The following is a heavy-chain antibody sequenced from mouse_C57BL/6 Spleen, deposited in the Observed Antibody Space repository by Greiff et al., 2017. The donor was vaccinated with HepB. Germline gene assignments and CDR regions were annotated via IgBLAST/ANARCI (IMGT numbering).Heavy chain of an antibody. CDR3: ARHGFITTPIWFAY. J-gene: IGHJ3*01. CDR1: GFTFSSYG. Sequence: EVKVVDSGGDLVKPGGSLKLSCAASGFTFSSYGMSWVRQTPDKRLEWVATISSGGSYTYYPDSVKGRFTISRDNAKNTLYLQMSSLKSEDTAMYYCARHGFITTPIWFAYWGQGTLVTVSA. CDR2: ISSGGSYT. V-gene: IGHV5-6*01. D-gene: IGHD1-1*01.